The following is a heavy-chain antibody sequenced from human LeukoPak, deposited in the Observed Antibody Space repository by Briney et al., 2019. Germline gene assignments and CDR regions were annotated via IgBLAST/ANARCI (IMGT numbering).Heavy chain of an antibody. J-gene: IGHJ6*02. CDR1: GGSISSSSYY. D-gene: IGHD3-10*01. CDR2: IYYSGST. Sequence: PSETLPLTCTVSGGSISSSSYYWGWIRQPPGKGLEWIGSIYYSGSTYYNPSLKSRVTISVDTSKNQFSLKLSSVTAADTAVYYCARHSKGYYYGSGSHYGMDVWGQGTTVTVSS. V-gene: IGHV4-39*01. CDR3: ARHSKGYYYGSGSHYGMDV.